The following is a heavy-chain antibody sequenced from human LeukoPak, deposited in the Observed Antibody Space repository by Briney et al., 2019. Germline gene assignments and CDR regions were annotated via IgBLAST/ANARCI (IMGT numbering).Heavy chain of an antibody. Sequence: SETLSLTCGVSGGSISGTNWWSWVRQPPGQGLEWIGEISLAGQTNYNPSLNGRVTMSLDKSSTQLSLHLTSVTAADTATYFCSRESGPFCPFGYWGQGTLVIVSS. D-gene: IGHD1-26*01. V-gene: IGHV4/OR15-8*02. CDR1: GGSISGTNW. CDR3: SRESGPFCPFGY. CDR2: ISLAGQT. J-gene: IGHJ4*02.